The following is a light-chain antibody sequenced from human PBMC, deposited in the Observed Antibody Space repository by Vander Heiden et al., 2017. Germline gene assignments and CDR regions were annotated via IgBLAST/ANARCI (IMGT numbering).Light chain of an antibody. Sequence: QSVLTPPPSASETPGQRVAIPCSGSSSNIGSNTVHWYQQLPGTAPKLLIYSNNQRPSGVPDRCSGSKSGTAASRASSGLQSEDEADYYCAAWDDSLNGVVFGGGTKLTVL. CDR1: SSNIGSNT. CDR3: AAWDDSLNGVV. V-gene: IGLV1-44*01. CDR2: SNN. J-gene: IGLJ2*01.